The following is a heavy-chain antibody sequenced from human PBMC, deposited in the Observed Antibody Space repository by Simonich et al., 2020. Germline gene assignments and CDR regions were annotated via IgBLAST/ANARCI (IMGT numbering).Heavy chain of an antibody. CDR2: INHSGNT. D-gene: IGHD1-1*01. V-gene: IGHV4-34*01. CDR3: ARGKGWKNAFDI. J-gene: IGHJ3*02. CDR1: GGSFSGYY. Sequence: QVQLQQWGAGLLKPSETLSLTCAVYGGSFSGYYWSWIRQPPGQGLEWIGEINHSGNTNYNPSLKRLVTISVDTSKNQFSLKLSSVTAADTAVYYCARGKGWKNAFDIWGQGTMVTVSS.